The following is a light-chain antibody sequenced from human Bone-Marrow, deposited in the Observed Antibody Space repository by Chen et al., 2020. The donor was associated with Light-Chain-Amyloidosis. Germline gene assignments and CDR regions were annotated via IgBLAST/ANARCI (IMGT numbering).Light chain of an antibody. CDR1: SSNIGNNY. J-gene: IGLJ3*02. V-gene: IGLV1-51*01. CDR3: QSYQGSSQGV. CDR2: DNT. Sequence: SVLTQPPSVSAAPGQKVTISCSGSSSNIGNNYVSWYQQVPGTAPKLLIYDNTKRPSGIPDRFSGSKSGTSATLDITGLQTEDEADYYCQSYQGSSQGVFGGGTKLTVL.